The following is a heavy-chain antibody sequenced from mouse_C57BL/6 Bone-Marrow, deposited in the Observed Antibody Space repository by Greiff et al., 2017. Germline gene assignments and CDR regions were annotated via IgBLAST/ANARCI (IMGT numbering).Heavy chain of an antibody. V-gene: IGHV1-50*01. CDR2: IDPSDSYT. CDR3: VTAQATAWFAY. J-gene: IGHJ3*01. D-gene: IGHD3-2*02. Sequence: QVQLQQPGAELVKPGASVKLSCKASGYTFTSYWMQWVKQRPGQGLEWIGEIDPSDSYTNYNQKFKGKATLNVDTSSRTAYMQLSSLTSEDSAVYYCVTAQATAWFAYWGQGTLVTVSA. CDR1: GYTFTSYW.